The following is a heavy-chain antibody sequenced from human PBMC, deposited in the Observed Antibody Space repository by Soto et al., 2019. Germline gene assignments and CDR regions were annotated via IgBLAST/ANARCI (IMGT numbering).Heavy chain of an antibody. CDR2: IYYSGST. CDR3: ARAPRFLEWKAYYYYYMDV. J-gene: IGHJ6*03. CDR1: GGSISSYY. Sequence: SETLSLTCTVSGGSISSYYWSWIRQPPGKGLEWIGYIYYSGSTNYNPSLKSRVTISVDTSKNKYSLKLSSVNAAETAVYYCARAPRFLEWKAYYYYYMDVWGKGTTVTVSS. D-gene: IGHD3-3*01. V-gene: IGHV4-59*01.